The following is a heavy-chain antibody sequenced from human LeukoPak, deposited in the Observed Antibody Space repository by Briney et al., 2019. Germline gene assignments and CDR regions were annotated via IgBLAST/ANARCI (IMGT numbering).Heavy chain of an antibody. J-gene: IGHJ3*02. CDR2: IYYSGST. Sequence: SETLSLTCTVSGGSISSYYWGWIRQPPGKGLEWIGSIYYSGSTHYNPSLKSRVTISVDTSKNHFSLKLSSVTAADTAVYYCARGGGLASSPGGIWGQGTMVTVSS. D-gene: IGHD3-3*02. CDR1: GGSISSYY. CDR3: ARGGGLASSPGGI. V-gene: IGHV4-39*02.